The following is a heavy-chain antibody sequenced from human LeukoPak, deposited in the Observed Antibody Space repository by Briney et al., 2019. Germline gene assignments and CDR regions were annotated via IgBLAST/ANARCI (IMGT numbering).Heavy chain of an antibody. D-gene: IGHD2-21*01. CDR2: IRYDGSNK. J-gene: IGHJ3*02. Sequence: GGSLRLSCAASGFTFSSYGMHWVRQAPGKGLEWVAFIRYDGSNKYYADSVKGRFTISRDNSKNTLYLQMNSLRAEDTAVYYCAKGYCGGDCYIDAFDIWGQGTMVTVSS. CDR1: GFTFSSYG. V-gene: IGHV3-30*02. CDR3: AKGYCGGDCYIDAFDI.